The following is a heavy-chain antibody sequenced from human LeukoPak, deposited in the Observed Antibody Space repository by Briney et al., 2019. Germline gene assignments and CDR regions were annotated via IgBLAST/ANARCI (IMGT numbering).Heavy chain of an antibody. CDR1: GGSISSGDYY. CDR2: IYYSGST. J-gene: IGHJ3*02. Sequence: SETLSLTCTVSGGSISSGDYYWSWIRQPPGKGLEWIGYIYYSGSTYYNPSLKSRVTISVDTSKNQFSLKLSSVTAADTAVYYCATSGGSPDAFDIWGQGTMVAVSS. CDR3: ATSGGSPDAFDI. D-gene: IGHD1-26*01. V-gene: IGHV4-30-4*01.